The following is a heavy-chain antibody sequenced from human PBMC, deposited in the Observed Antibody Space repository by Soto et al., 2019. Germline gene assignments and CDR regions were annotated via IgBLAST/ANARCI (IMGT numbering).Heavy chain of an antibody. D-gene: IGHD3-16*01. J-gene: IGHJ3*02. CDR1: GFTFSTYG. Sequence: GGSLRLSCAASGFTFSTYGMHWVRQAPGKGLEWVAVISYDGSNKYYADSVKGRFTISRDNSKNTLYLQMNSLRAEDTAVYYCARGGLEGDAFDIWGQGTMVTVSS. CDR3: ARGGLEGDAFDI. V-gene: IGHV3-30*03. CDR2: ISYDGSNK.